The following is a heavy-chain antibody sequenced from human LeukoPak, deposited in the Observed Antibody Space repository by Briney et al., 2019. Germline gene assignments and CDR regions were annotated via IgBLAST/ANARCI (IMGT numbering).Heavy chain of an antibody. J-gene: IGHJ4*02. Sequence: PSETLSLTCAVHGGYFSGYYWSWIRQPPGNGLEWIGEINHSGGTNYNPSLKSRVTISVDTSKNQFSLKLSSVTAADTAVFFWAKGAYDIVVVVAATIFDYWGQGTLVTVSS. V-gene: IGHV4-34*01. CDR1: GGYFSGYY. D-gene: IGHD2-15*01. CDR2: INHSGGT. CDR3: AKGAYDIVVVVAATIFDY.